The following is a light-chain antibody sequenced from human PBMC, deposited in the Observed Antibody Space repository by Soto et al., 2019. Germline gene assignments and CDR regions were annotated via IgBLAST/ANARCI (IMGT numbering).Light chain of an antibody. CDR2: DAS. CDR1: QSVSSY. CDR3: LQRSNWPRT. J-gene: IGKJ4*01. V-gene: IGKV3-11*01. Sequence: IVLKQSPATLSLSPGERATLSCRASQSVSSYLAWYQQTPGQAPRLLIYDASNRATGIPAKFSGSGSGTDVNLTISSLEPEDFAVYYCLQRSNWPRTFGGGTKVEIK.